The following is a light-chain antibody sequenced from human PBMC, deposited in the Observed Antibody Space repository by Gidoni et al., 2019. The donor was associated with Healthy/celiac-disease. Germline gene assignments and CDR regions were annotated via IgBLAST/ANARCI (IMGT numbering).Light chain of an antibody. J-gene: IGLJ2*01. Sequence: SYELTQPPSMSVAPGQTARITCSGDALPKQYAYWYQQKPGQAPVLVIYKDSERTSGIPERFSGSSSGTTVTLTISGVQAEDEADYYCQSADSSGTYVGFGGGTKLTVL. CDR3: QSADSSGTYVG. V-gene: IGLV3-25*03. CDR1: ALPKQY. CDR2: KDS.